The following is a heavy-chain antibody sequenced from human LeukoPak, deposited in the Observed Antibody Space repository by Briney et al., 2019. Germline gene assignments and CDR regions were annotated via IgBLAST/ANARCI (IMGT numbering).Heavy chain of an antibody. Sequence: PGGSLRLSCAASGFTFSSYSMNWVRQAPGKGLEWVSSISSSSSYIYYADSVKGRFTISRDNAKNSLYLQMNSLRAEDTAVYYCARVASVVVPAAIGYWGQGTLVTVSS. D-gene: IGHD2-2*01. J-gene: IGHJ4*02. CDR3: ARVASVVVPAAIGY. V-gene: IGHV3-21*01. CDR1: GFTFSSYS. CDR2: ISSSSSYI.